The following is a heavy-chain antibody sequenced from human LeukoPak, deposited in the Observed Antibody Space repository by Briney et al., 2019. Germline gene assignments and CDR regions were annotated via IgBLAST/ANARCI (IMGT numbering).Heavy chain of an antibody. D-gene: IGHD1-26*01. CDR1: GFTFSNYA. CDR2: ISYDGSSK. Sequence: PGRSLRLSCAASGFTFSNYAMHWVRQAPGKGLEWVAVISYDGSSKYYADSVKGRFTISRDNSKNTLYLQMNSLRAEDTAVYYCARDPGGSYTFDYWGQGTLVTVSS. CDR3: ARDPGGSYTFDY. J-gene: IGHJ4*02. V-gene: IGHV3-30-3*01.